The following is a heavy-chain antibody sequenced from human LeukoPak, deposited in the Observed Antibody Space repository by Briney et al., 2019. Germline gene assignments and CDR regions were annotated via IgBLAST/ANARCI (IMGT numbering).Heavy chain of an antibody. CDR2: ISANNGNT. Sequence: GASVKVSCKASGYTFTSYGISWVRQAPGQGLEWMGWISANNGNTIYAESLQGRVTMTTDTSTSTAYMELRSLRSDDTAVYYCARDKDAMIPLRSLADWGQGTLVTVSS. J-gene: IGHJ4*02. CDR3: ARDKDAMIPLRSLAD. V-gene: IGHV1-18*01. CDR1: GYTFTSYG. D-gene: IGHD3-16*01.